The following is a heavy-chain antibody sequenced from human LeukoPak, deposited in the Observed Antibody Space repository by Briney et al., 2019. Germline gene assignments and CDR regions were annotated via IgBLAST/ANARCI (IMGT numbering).Heavy chain of an antibody. CDR2: ISGSGGST. V-gene: IGHV3-23*01. D-gene: IGHD4-23*01. J-gene: IGHJ5*02. CDR3: AKDRDYGGVNWFDP. CDR1: GFTFSSYE. Sequence: GGSLRLSCAASGFTFSSYEMNWVRQAPGKGLEWVSAISGSGGSTYYADSVKGRFTISRDNSKNTLYLQMNSLRVEDTAVYYCAKDRDYGGVNWFDPWGQGTPVTVSS.